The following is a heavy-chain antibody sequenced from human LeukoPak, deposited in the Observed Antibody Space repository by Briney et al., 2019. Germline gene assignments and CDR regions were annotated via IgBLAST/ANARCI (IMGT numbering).Heavy chain of an antibody. CDR2: INHSGST. J-gene: IGHJ4*02. Sequence: PSETLSLTCAVYGGSFSGYYWSWIRQPPGKGLEWIGEINHSGSTNYNPSLKSRVTMSVDTSKNQFSLKLSSVTAADTAVYYCARLPSTYDSSGYYGLFDYWGQGTLVTVSS. D-gene: IGHD3-22*01. V-gene: IGHV4-34*01. CDR1: GGSFSGYY. CDR3: ARLPSTYDSSGYYGLFDY.